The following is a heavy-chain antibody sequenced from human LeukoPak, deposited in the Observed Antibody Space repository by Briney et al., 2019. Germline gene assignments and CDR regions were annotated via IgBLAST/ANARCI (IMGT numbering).Heavy chain of an antibody. CDR3: ASLADGYSHNDH. Sequence: GGSLRLSCAASGFTFSSYRMNWVRQAPGKGLEWVSNISSSSRTIYYADSVKGRFTISRDNAKNSLYLQMNSLRAEDTAVYYCASLADGYSHNDHWGQGTLVTVSS. D-gene: IGHD5-18*01. CDR2: ISSSSRTI. V-gene: IGHV3-48*01. CDR1: GFTFSSYR. J-gene: IGHJ5*02.